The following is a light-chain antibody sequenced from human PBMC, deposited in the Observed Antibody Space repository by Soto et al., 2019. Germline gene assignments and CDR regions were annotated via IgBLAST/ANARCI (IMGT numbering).Light chain of an antibody. J-gene: IGKJ2*01. CDR2: GAS. CDR1: QSVSNAY. V-gene: IGKV3-20*01. Sequence: EIVLTQSPGTLSLSPGERATLSCRTSQSVSNAYVTWYQQKRGQPPRLLIFGASNRATGIPDRFSGSGSGTDFTLTISRVEPEDFAVYYCQQYNRSPYTFGQGYKLE. CDR3: QQYNRSPYT.